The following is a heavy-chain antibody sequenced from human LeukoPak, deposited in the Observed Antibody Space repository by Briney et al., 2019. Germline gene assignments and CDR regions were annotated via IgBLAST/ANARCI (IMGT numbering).Heavy chain of an antibody. CDR3: ARDQQQGDHYSFYYMDF. D-gene: IGHD1/OR15-1a*01. J-gene: IGHJ6*03. CDR1: GYSFSNHG. CDR2: ISSHKGNT. V-gene: IGHV1-18*01. Sequence: APVKVSCKGSGYSFSNHGITWVRQAPGQGLEWIGWISSHKGNTNYQQRLQGRLIMTTDASTSTAYMELRDLRSDDTAIYYCARDQQQGDHYSFYYMDFWGEGTTVIVSS.